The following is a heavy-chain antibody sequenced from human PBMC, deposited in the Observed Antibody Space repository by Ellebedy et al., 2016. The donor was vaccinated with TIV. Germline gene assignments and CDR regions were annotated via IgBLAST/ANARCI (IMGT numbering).Heavy chain of an antibody. CDR1: GFTFSNYW. Sequence: GGSLRLSCVTSGFTFSNYWMTWVRQAPGKGLEWVANIKQDGSEKYYVDSVKGRFSISRDNTKNSLYLQMNSLRDEDTAVYYCARDQWLGRAYYFDSWGQGTLVTVSS. D-gene: IGHD6-19*01. CDR3: ARDQWLGRAYYFDS. CDR2: IKQDGSEK. V-gene: IGHV3-7*01. J-gene: IGHJ4*02.